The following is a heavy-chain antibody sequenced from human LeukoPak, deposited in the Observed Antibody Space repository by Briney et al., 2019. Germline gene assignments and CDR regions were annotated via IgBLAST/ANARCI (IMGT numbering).Heavy chain of an antibody. V-gene: IGHV3-23*01. CDR3: AKNFWFSSSTHYFDS. J-gene: IGHJ4*02. CDR1: GFTVSRIY. CDR2: LSGSGGTT. D-gene: IGHD6-6*01. Sequence: GGSLRLSCAASGFTVSRIYMSWVRQAPGKGLEWVSVLSGSGGTTYYADTVKGRFTISRDNSKNTLYLQMNSLRGEDTAIYYCAKNFWFSSSTHYFDSWGQGTLVTVSS.